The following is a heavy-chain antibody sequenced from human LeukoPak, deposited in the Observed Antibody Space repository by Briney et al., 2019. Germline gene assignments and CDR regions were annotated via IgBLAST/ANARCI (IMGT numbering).Heavy chain of an antibody. J-gene: IGHJ5*02. CDR3: ARRSPTLLSWFDP. V-gene: IGHV4-59*01. CDR2: IYYTGIT. CDR1: GDSTSSFD. D-gene: IGHD2-2*01. Sequence: SETLSLTYTVSGDSTSSFDCSWIRQPPGKGREYIGYIYYTGITNYNPSLESRDTISVDTSKNRFSLKLSSVTAADTAVYYCARRSPTLLSWFDPWGQGTLVTVSS.